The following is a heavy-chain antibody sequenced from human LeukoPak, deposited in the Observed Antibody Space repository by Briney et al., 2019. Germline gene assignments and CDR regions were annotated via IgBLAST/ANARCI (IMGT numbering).Heavy chain of an antibody. CDR2: INPNSGGT. V-gene: IGHV1-2*02. D-gene: IGHD2-15*01. CDR1: GYTFTGYY. J-gene: IGHJ4*02. CDR3: ARDSTVVVVAATLHY. Sequence: ASVKVSCKASGYTFTGYYMHWVRQAPGQGLGWMGWINPNSGGTNYAQKFQGRVTMTRDTSTSTAYMELSRLRSDDTAVYYCARDSTVVVVAATLHYWGQGTLVTVSS.